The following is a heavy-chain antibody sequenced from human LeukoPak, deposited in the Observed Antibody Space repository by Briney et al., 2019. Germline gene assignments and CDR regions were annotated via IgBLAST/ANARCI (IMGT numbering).Heavy chain of an antibody. V-gene: IGHV4-38-2*01. CDR2: IYYRRTL. CDR3: AGVDPHCSSTSCSFDY. Sequence: SETLSLTCAVSGYSISSGYDWGWIRQPPGKGLEWIGSIYYRRTLYYNPSLESRVTISIDTSKNQFSLKLSSVTAADTAVYYCAGVDPHCSSTSCSFDYWGQGTLVTVSS. D-gene: IGHD2-2*01. CDR1: GYSISSGYD. J-gene: IGHJ4*02.